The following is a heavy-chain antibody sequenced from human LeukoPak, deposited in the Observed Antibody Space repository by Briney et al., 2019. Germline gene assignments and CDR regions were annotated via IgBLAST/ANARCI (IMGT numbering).Heavy chain of an antibody. CDR1: GFTFSDYY. J-gene: IGHJ4*02. V-gene: IGHV3-11*04. Sequence: GGSLRLSCAASGFTFSDYYMSWIRQAPGKGLEWVSYISSSGSTIYYADSVKGRFTISRDNAKNSLYLQMNSLRAEDTAVYYCARIPPSRIAAAGYIDYWGQGTLVTVSS. D-gene: IGHD6-13*01. CDR3: ARIPPSRIAAAGYIDY. CDR2: ISSSGSTI.